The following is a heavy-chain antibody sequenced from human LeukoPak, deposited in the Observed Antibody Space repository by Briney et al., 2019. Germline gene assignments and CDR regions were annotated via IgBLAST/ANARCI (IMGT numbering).Heavy chain of an antibody. CDR2: IYIGGSK. V-gene: IGHV3-66*01. Sequence: GGSLRLSCAASGLTVSSNYMSWVRQAPGKGLEWVSVIYIGGSKYFADSVKGRFTISRDNSKHTLYLQMNSLRVEDTAVYYCARDPGNNYFDYWGQGALVTVSS. CDR1: GLTVSSNY. J-gene: IGHJ4*02. D-gene: IGHD2/OR15-2a*01. CDR3: ARDPGNNYFDY.